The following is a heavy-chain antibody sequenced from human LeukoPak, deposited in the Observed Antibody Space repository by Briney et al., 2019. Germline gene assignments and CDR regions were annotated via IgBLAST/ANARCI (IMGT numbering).Heavy chain of an antibody. J-gene: IGHJ6*04. V-gene: IGHV4-39*07. Sequence: SETLSLTCTVSGGSISSSSYYWGWIRQPPGKGLEWIGSIYHSGSTYYNPSLKSRVTISVDTSKNQFSLKLSSVTAADTAVYYCARRSPSDVWGKGTTVTVSS. CDR2: IYHSGST. CDR3: ARRSPSDV. CDR1: GGSISSSSYY.